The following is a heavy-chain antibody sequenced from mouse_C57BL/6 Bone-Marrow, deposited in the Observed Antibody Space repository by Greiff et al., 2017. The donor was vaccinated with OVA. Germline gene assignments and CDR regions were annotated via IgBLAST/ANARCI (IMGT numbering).Heavy chain of an antibody. J-gene: IGHJ4*01. CDR3: ARERGLLLRPHYAMDY. CDR1: GYTFTSYG. D-gene: IGHD1-1*01. CDR2: IYPRSGNT. V-gene: IGHV1-81*01. Sequence: QVQLQQSGAELARPGASVKLSCKASGYTFTSYGISWVKQRTGQGLEWIGEIYPRSGNTYYNEKFKGKATLTADKSSSTAYMELHSLTSEDSAVYFCARERGLLLRPHYAMDYWGQGTSVTVSS.